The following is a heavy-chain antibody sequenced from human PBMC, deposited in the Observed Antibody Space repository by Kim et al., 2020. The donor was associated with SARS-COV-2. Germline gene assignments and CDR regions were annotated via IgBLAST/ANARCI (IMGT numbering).Heavy chain of an antibody. CDR2: IYYSGST. D-gene: IGHD4-17*01. CDR1: GGSISSYY. V-gene: IGHV4-59*01. Sequence: SETLSLTCTVSGGSISSYYWSWIRQPPGKGLEWIGYIYYSGSTNYNPSLKSRVTISVDTSKNQFSLKLSSVTAADTAVYYCARAYGARWWFDPWGQGTLVTVSS. CDR3: ARAYGARWWFDP. J-gene: IGHJ5*02.